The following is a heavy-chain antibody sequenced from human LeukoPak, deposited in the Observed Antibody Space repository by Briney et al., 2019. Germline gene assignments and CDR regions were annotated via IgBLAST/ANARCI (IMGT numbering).Heavy chain of an antibody. Sequence: SETLSLTCAVYGGSFSGYYWSWIRQPPGKGLEWTGEINHSGSTNYNPSLKSRVTISVDTSKNQFSLKLSSVTAADTAVYYCARLRYWGGRPYAFDIWGQGTMVTVSS. CDR1: GGSFSGYY. D-gene: IGHD2-8*02. CDR3: ARLRYWGGRPYAFDI. V-gene: IGHV4-34*01. J-gene: IGHJ3*02. CDR2: INHSGST.